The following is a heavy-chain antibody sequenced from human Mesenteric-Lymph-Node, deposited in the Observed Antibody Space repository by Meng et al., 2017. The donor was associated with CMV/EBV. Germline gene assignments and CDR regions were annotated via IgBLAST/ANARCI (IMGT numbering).Heavy chain of an antibody. CDR1: GFSLDDYA. Sequence: GGSLRLSCAASGFSLDDYAIHWIRQSPGKGLEWVSGISWNGGHIEYADSVKGRFTISRDNGKNSLHLQMNSLRVEDTAVYYCAKDRRYWYFDLWGRGTLVTVSS. D-gene: IGHD2-15*01. J-gene: IGHJ2*01. CDR2: ISWNGGHI. CDR3: AKDRRYWYFDL. V-gene: IGHV3-9*01.